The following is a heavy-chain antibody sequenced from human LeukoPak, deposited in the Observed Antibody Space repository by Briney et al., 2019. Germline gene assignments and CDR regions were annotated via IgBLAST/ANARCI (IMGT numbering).Heavy chain of an antibody. Sequence: GASVKVSCKASGYTFTGYYMHWVRQAPGQGLEWMGWINPNSGGTNYAQKFQGRVTMTRDTSISTAYMDLSRLRSDDTAVYYCARGNAWKWAAFDIWGQGTMVTVSS. CDR2: INPNSGGT. D-gene: IGHD1-1*01. CDR3: ARGNAWKWAAFDI. CDR1: GYTFTGYY. J-gene: IGHJ3*02. V-gene: IGHV1-2*02.